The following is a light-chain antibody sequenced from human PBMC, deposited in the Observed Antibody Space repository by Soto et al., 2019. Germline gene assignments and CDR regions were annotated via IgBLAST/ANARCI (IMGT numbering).Light chain of an antibody. Sequence: DIPMTQSPSTLSASVGDRVTITCRASQSISSWLAWYQQKPGKAPKLLIYKASSLESGVPSRLIGSGSGTEFTLTISSLQPDDFATYYCQQYNSYSPRTFGQGTKLEIK. CDR2: KAS. J-gene: IGKJ2*01. CDR1: QSISSW. CDR3: QQYNSYSPRT. V-gene: IGKV1-5*03.